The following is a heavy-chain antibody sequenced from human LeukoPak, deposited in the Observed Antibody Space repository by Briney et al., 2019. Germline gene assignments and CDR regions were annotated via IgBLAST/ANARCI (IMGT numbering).Heavy chain of an antibody. CDR1: GGTFNSHI. D-gene: IGHD6-13*01. J-gene: IGHJ5*02. CDR3: TRVNLRGSNYNWFDP. CDR2: IIPIIDSA. V-gene: IGHV1-69*08. Sequence: SVKVPCKTSGGTFNSHIFGWVRQAPGQGLEWMGRIIPIIDSAIYAQKFQGRVTISAEKSTTTAYMELRSLTFEDTALYFCTRVNLRGSNYNWFDPWGQGTQVTVAS.